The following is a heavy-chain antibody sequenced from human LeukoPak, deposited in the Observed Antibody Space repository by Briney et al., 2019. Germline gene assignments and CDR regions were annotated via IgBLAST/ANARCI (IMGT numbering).Heavy chain of an antibody. J-gene: IGHJ5*02. CDR1: GFTFSSYS. Sequence: PGGSLRLSCAASGFTFSSYSMNWVRQAPGKGLEWVSYISSSSSTIYYADSVKGRFTISRDNAKNSLYLQMNSLRAEDTAVYYCARCPSTIFGVVILYNWFDPWGQGTLVTVSS. D-gene: IGHD3-3*01. CDR2: ISSSSSTI. V-gene: IGHV3-48*01. CDR3: ARCPSTIFGVVILYNWFDP.